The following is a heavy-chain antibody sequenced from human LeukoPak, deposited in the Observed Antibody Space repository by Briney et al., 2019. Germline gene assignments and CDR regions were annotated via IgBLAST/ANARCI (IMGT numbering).Heavy chain of an antibody. CDR2: VSSDGINT. Sequence: GGSLRLSCSASGFTFSNFAMSWVRQAPGKGLEWVSAVSSDGINTYYTDSLKGRFTISRDNSKNTVFLQMHSLTAEDTAVYYCANDPSMITFGGVINKYQHWGQGTLVTVSS. V-gene: IGHV3-23*01. D-gene: IGHD3-16*02. CDR1: GFTFSNFA. CDR3: ANDPSMITFGGVINKYQH. J-gene: IGHJ1*01.